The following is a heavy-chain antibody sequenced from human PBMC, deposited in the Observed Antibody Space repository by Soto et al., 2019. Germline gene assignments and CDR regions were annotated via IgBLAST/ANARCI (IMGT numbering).Heavy chain of an antibody. CDR1: GVVCSDFQ. CDR2: MTGTSAFT. Sequence: GGSLRLSCAASGVVCSDFQFNWVRRAPGGGLEGRSSMTGTSAFTEYAEYIDGRFTIPRDNPNQLFFLHMHNLRPEDTAVYYCARDHLAFQGAFDLWGQGTLVTVSS. V-gene: IGHV3-21*01. CDR3: ARDHLAFQGAFDL. D-gene: IGHD3-16*01. J-gene: IGHJ4*02.